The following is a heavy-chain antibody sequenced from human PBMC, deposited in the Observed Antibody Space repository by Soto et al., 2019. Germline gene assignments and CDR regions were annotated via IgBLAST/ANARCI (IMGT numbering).Heavy chain of an antibody. CDR1: GFTFSSYA. V-gene: IGHV3-30-3*01. CDR2: ISYDASNK. Sequence: QVQLVESGGGVVQPGRSLRLSCVASGFTFSSYAMHWVRQAPGKGLEWVAVISYDASNKYYADSVKGRFTISRDNSKNTLYLQMNCLRAEDTAVYYCARGYSSSSAAFDYWGQGTLVTVSS. J-gene: IGHJ4*02. CDR3: ARGYSSSSAAFDY. D-gene: IGHD6-13*01.